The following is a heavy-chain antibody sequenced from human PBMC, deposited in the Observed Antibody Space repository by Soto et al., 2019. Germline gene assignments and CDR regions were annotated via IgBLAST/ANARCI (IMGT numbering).Heavy chain of an antibody. V-gene: IGHV6-1*01. Sequence: SQTLSLTCAISGDSVSSDSAAWNWIRQSPSRGLEWLGRTYHRSRWYNEYAESVKSRITINPDTSKNQFSLQLNSVTPEDTAVYYRARAPGSSEDFWGEGTRVTVPS. J-gene: IGHJ4*02. CDR3: ARAPGSSEDF. D-gene: IGHD6-6*01. CDR2: TYHRSRWYN. CDR1: GDSVSSDSAA.